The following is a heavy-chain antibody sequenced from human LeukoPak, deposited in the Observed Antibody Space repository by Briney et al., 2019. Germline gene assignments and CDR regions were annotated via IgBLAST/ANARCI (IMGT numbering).Heavy chain of an antibody. J-gene: IGHJ6*03. CDR3: AKGGGYEAQYYYYYLDV. Sequence: GGSLRLSCAASGFTFSNYAMNWVRQAPGKGLEWVSAISGSGGSTYYADSVKGRFTISRDNSKNTLYLQMKSLRAEDTAVYYCAKGGGYEAQYYYYYLDVWGKGTTVTISS. V-gene: IGHV3-23*01. CDR2: ISGSGGST. CDR1: GFTFSNYA. D-gene: IGHD5-12*01.